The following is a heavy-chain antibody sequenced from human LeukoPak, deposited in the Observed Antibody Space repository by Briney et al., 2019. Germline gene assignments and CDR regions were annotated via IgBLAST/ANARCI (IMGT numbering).Heavy chain of an antibody. V-gene: IGHV3-23*01. J-gene: IGHJ4*02. D-gene: IGHD3-22*01. CDR3: AKRGVVIRVILGVFHKEAYYFDP. CDR1: AITLSNYG. Sequence: PRGSLSLSWPVSAITLSNYGMSCVRQAPEKVMEWVASIRGSGGGTIYADFVKGRFTISRDSPKDSLYLEISGLRAEVTAVYFCAKRGVVIRVILGVFHKEAYYFDPWDRGAVVSVST. CDR2: IRGSGGGT.